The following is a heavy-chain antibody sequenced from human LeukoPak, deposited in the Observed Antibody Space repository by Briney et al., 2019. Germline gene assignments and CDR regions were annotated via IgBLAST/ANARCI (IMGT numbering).Heavy chain of an antibody. CDR3: ASNYYGSGSLDY. J-gene: IGHJ4*02. V-gene: IGHV4-59*08. D-gene: IGHD3-10*01. CDR1: GGSISSYY. Sequence: SETLSLTCTVSGGSISSYYWSWIRQPPGKGLEWIGYIYYSGSANYNPSLKSRVTISVDTSKNQFSLKLSSVTAADTAVYYCASNYYGSGSLDYWGQGNLVTVSS. CDR2: IYYSGSA.